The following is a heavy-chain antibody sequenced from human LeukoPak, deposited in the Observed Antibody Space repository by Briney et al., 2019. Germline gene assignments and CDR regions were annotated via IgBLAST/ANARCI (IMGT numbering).Heavy chain of an antibody. CDR2: IKQDGSEK. CDR3: ARELVEYYFDY. D-gene: IGHD6-13*01. Sequence: GGSLRLSCAASGFTFSSYWMSWVRQAPGKGLEWVANIKQDGSEKYYVDSVKGRFTISRDNAKNSLNLQMNSLRAEDTAVYYCARELVEYYFDYWGQGTLVTVSS. CDR1: GFTFSSYW. V-gene: IGHV3-7*01. J-gene: IGHJ4*02.